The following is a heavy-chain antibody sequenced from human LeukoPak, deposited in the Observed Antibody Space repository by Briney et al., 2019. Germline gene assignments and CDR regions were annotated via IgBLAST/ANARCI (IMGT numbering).Heavy chain of an antibody. CDR1: GGSISSSSYY. J-gene: IGHJ4*02. CDR3: ARHVLLYCSGGSCSSGTFDY. Sequence: SETLSLICNVSGGSISSSSYYWGWIRQPPGKGLEWIGIIYYSGSTYYNPSLKSRVTISVDTSENQFSLKLSSVTAADTAVYYCARHVLLYCSGGSCSSGTFDYWGQGTLVTVSS. CDR2: IYYSGST. V-gene: IGHV4-39*01. D-gene: IGHD2-15*01.